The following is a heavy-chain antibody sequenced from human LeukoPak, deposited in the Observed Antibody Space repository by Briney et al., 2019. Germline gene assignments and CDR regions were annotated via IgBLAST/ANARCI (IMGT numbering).Heavy chain of an antibody. CDR3: AKLFESGTYNNFFHY. V-gene: IGHV3-23*01. CDR2: ITATSSST. D-gene: IGHD3-10*01. J-gene: IGHJ4*02. CDR1: GGSISSSSDY. Sequence: ETLSLTCTVSGGSISSSSDYWGWIRQAPGKGLEWVSAITATSSSTHDADSVQGRFTISRDNSKNTLYLQMNSLRPEDTAIYYCAKLFESGTYNNFFHYWGQGTLVTVSS.